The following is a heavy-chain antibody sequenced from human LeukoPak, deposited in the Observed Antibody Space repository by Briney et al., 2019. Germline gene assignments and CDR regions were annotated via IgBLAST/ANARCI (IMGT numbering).Heavy chain of an antibody. V-gene: IGHV3-23*01. Sequence: GGSLRLSCAASGFTFNSDAMTWVRHAPEKGLEWVSSITDSGVDTYYADSVKGRFTISRDNSKNTLFLQMNSLRAEDTAVYYCAKGSRGSYHYWGQGTLVTASS. CDR2: ITDSGVDT. CDR1: GFTFNSDA. CDR3: AKGSRGSYHY. J-gene: IGHJ4*02. D-gene: IGHD1-26*01.